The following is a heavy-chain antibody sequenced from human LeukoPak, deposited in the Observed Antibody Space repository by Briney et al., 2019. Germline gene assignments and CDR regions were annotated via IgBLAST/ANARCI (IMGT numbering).Heavy chain of an antibody. V-gene: IGHV3-30*18. J-gene: IGHJ6*02. D-gene: IGHD1-26*01. CDR3: AKPSTTNYYYGMDV. CDR1: GFTFSSYG. CDR2: ISYDGSNK. Sequence: PGGSLRLSCAASGFTFSSYGMHWVRQAPGKGLERVAVISYDGSNKYYADSVKGRFTISRDNSKNTLYLQMNSLRAEDTAVFYCAKPSTTNYYYGMDVWGQGTTVTVSS.